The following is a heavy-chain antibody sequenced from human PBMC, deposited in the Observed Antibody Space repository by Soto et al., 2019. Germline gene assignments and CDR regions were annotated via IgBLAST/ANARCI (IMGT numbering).Heavy chain of an antibody. J-gene: IGHJ5*02. CDR1: RFTFGNYW. CDR3: ASARHIGP. CDR2: IKQDGSER. V-gene: IGHV3-7*01. Sequence: GESLKISCAASRFTFGNYWMSWVRQAPGKGPEWVANIKQDGSERNYVDSVKGRFTISRDNAENSLYLQMNSLRVEDTGVYYCASARHIGPWGQGTLVTVSS. D-gene: IGHD2-21*01.